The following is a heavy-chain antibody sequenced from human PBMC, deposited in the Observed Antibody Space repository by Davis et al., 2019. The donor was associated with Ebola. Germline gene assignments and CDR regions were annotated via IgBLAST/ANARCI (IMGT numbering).Heavy chain of an antibody. CDR1: GFTVSSNY. CDR2: IYSGGST. J-gene: IGHJ4*02. Sequence: GESLKISCAASGFTVSSNYMSWVRQAPGKGLEWVSVIYSGGSTYYADSVKGRFTISRDNSKNTLYLQMNSLRAEDTAVYYCARDRGYNYGLPDYWGQGTLVTVSS. CDR3: ARDRGYNYGLPDY. D-gene: IGHD5-18*01. V-gene: IGHV3-53*01.